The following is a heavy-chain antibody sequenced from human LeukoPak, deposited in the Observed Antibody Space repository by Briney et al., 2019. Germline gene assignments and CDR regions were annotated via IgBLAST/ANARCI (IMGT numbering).Heavy chain of an antibody. J-gene: IGHJ4*02. CDR1: GFTFSDYY. Sequence: GGSLRHSCAASGFTFSDYYMDWVRQAPGKGLEWVGRVRNKANSYTTEYAASVKVTFTISRDDSKNSLYLQMNSLETADTAVYYCTSGTLNLFQYWGQGNLVSVSS. V-gene: IGHV3-72*01. CDR2: VRNKANSYTT. CDR3: TSGTLNLFQY.